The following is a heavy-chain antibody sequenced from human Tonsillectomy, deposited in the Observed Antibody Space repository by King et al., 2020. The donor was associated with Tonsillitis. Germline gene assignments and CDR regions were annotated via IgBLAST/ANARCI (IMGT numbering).Heavy chain of an antibody. V-gene: IGHV3-7*03. Sequence: VQLVESGGGLVQPGGSLRLSCAASGFTLSTFWMKWSRQAPGKGLEWVATIKQDGSETHYADSVNGRFTISRDNAENSLFSQMNSLRVEDTAVYYCVRGAGWYFDLWGRGALVTVSS. CDR1: GFTLSTFW. J-gene: IGHJ2*01. D-gene: IGHD1-14*01. CDR2: IKQDGSET. CDR3: VRGAGWYFDL.